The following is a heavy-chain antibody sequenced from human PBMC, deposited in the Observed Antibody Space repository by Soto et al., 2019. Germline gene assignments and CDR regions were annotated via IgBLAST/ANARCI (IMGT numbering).Heavy chain of an antibody. D-gene: IGHD1-26*01. J-gene: IGHJ4*02. CDR3: ARRSRIVGATAFDY. CDR2: IYYSGST. Sequence: SETLSLTCTVSGGSISSYYWSWIRQPPGKGLEWIGYIYYSGSTNYNPSLKSRVTISVDTSKNQFSLKLSSVTAADTAVYYCARRSRIVGATAFDYWGQGTLVTVSS. CDR1: GGSISSYY. V-gene: IGHV4-59*12.